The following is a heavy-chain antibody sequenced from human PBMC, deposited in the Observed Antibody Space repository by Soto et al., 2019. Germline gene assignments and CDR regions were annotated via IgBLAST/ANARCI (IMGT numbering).Heavy chain of an antibody. Sequence: GGSLRLSCAASGFTFSSYGMHWVRQAPGTGLEWVALISYDGSNKYYVDSVKGRFTISRDNSKNTLFLQRNSLRAGDTAVYYCAKDRLRGGFLTTATTNGMDVWGQGTTVTV. CDR1: GFTFSSYG. J-gene: IGHJ6*02. D-gene: IGHD1-26*01. V-gene: IGHV3-30*18. CDR2: ISYDGSNK. CDR3: AKDRLRGGFLTTATTNGMDV.